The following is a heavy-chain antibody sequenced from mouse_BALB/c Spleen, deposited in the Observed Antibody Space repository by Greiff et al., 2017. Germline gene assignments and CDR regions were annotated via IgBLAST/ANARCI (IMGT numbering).Heavy chain of an antibody. CDR2: ISYSGST. CDR3: AKSRSSRSSYALDY. J-gene: IGHJ4*01. V-gene: IGHV3-2*02. CDR1: GYSITSDYA. Sequence: EVQLQQSGPGLVKPSQSLSLTCTVTGYSITSDYAWNWIRQFPGNKLEWMGYISYSGSTSYNPTLKSRISITRDTSKNQFFLQLNSVTTEDTATYYCAKSRSSRSSYALDYWGQGTSLTVSS. D-gene: IGHD2-14*01.